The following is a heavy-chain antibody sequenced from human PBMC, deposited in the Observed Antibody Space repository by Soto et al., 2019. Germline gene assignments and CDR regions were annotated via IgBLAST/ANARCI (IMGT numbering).Heavy chain of an antibody. CDR2: IYHSGST. D-gene: IGHD1-26*01. J-gene: IGHJ4*02. Sequence: QLHLLESGSRLVKPSQTLSLTCTVSGCSISSAVYSWSWIRQPPGKGLEYIGYIYHSGSTYYNPSLKSRVTVSVDRSKHQFSLKLSSVTAADTAVYYCARFFGGRGDYWGQGTLVTVSS. CDR1: GCSISSAVYS. V-gene: IGHV4-30-2*01. CDR3: ARFFGGRGDY.